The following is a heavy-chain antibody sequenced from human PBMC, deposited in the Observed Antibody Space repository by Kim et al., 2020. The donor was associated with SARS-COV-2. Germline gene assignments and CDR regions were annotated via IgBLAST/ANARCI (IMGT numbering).Heavy chain of an antibody. D-gene: IGHD2-2*01. CDR3: ARVGRYCTTTNCYGFDY. Sequence: SETLSLTCTVSGGSISSYYWSWIRQPPGKGLEWIGYIYNSGSTNYNPSLKSRVTLSVDTSKNQFSLKLTSVTAADTAMYYCARVGRYCTTTNCYGFDYWGQGTLVTVSS. CDR2: IYNSGST. CDR1: GGSISSYY. V-gene: IGHV4-59*01. J-gene: IGHJ4*02.